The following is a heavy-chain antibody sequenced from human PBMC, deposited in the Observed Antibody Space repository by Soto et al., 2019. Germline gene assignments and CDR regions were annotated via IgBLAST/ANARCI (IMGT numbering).Heavy chain of an antibody. V-gene: IGHV3-21*01. CDR1: GFTVSSYS. CDR2: ISSSSSYI. Sequence: GGSLRLSCAASGFTVSSYSMNWVRQAPGKGLEWVSSISSSSSYIYYADSVKGRFTISRDNAKNSLYLQMNSLRAEDTAVYYCARGTREWLLLDNYYYYYMDVWGKGTTVTVSS. J-gene: IGHJ6*03. D-gene: IGHD3-3*01. CDR3: ARGTREWLLLDNYYYYYMDV.